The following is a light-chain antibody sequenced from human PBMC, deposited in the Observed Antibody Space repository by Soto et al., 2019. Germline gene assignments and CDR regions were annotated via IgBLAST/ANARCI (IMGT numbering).Light chain of an antibody. V-gene: IGLV2-8*01. J-gene: IGLJ3*02. CDR1: RSDIGGHNY. Sequence: QSALTQPPSASGSPGQSVTISCTGTRSDIGGHNYVSWYQQYPGKAPKLIIYAVTERPSGVPDRFSGSKSGNTASLTVSGLQTEDEADYYCSSYAGWVNWVFGGGTKVTVL. CDR3: SSYAGWVNWV. CDR2: AVT.